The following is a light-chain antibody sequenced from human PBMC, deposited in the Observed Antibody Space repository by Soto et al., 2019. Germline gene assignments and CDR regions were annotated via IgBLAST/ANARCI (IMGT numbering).Light chain of an antibody. J-gene: IGKJ1*01. CDR3: QQYNKWPRT. CDR2: GAS. V-gene: IGKV3-15*01. Sequence: EIVITQSPATLSVSPGERATLSCWASQSVINNLAWYQQVRGQAPRLLIYGASTRATDIPARFSGSGSGTEFTLTISSLQSEDFAVYYCQQYNKWPRTFGQGTKV. CDR1: QSVINN.